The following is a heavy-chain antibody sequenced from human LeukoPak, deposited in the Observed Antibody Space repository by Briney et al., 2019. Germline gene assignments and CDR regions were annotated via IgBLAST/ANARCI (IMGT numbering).Heavy chain of an antibody. J-gene: IGHJ4*02. D-gene: IGHD3-10*01. CDR1: GYTFTGYY. CDR2: INPNSGGT. V-gene: IGHV1-2*02. CDR3: ARVFPGSDGSGSYYNPTFDY. Sequence: ASVTVSCKASGYTFTGYYMHWVRQAPGQGLEWMGWINPNSGGTNYAQKFQGRVTMTRDTSISTAYMELSRLRSDDTAVYYCARVFPGSDGSGSYYNPTFDYWGQGTLVTVSS.